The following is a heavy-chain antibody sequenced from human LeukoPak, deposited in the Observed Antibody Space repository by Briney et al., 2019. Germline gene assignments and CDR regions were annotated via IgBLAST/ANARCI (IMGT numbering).Heavy chain of an antibody. CDR3: AKPAITTVTTGSFDY. D-gene: IGHD4-17*01. CDR2: IGSGT. CDR1: GFTFSSYA. V-gene: IGHV3-23*01. Sequence: GGSLRLSCGASGFTFSSYAMSWVRQAPGKGLEWVSAIGSGTYYADPVKGRFTISRDNSKNTLYLQMNSLRAEDTAVYYCAKPAITTVTTGSFDYWGQGTLVTVSS. J-gene: IGHJ4*02.